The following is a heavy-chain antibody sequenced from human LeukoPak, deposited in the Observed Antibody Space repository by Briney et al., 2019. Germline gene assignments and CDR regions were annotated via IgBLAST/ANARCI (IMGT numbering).Heavy chain of an antibody. CDR1: GFSLSTSGMC. D-gene: IGHD5-12*01. J-gene: IGHJ3*02. Sequence: SGPALVKPTQTLTLTCTFSGFSLSTSGMCVSWIRQPPGKALEWLARIDWDDDKYYSTSLKTRLTISKDTSKNQVVLTMTNMDPVDTATYYCARPKYSGYDCGAFDIWGQGTMVTVSS. CDR3: ARPKYSGYDCGAFDI. V-gene: IGHV2-70*11. CDR2: IDWDDDK.